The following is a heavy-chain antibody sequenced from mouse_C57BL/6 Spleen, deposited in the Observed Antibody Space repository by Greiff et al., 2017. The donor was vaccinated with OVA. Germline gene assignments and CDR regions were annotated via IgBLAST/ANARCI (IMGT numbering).Heavy chain of an antibody. CDR3: ARTAQATPMDY. CDR2: IYPGDGDT. CDR1: GYAFSSSW. D-gene: IGHD3-2*02. V-gene: IGHV1-82*01. J-gene: IGHJ4*01. Sequence: QVQLQQSGPELVKPGASVKISCKASGYAFSSSWMNWVKQRPGKGLEWIGRIYPGDGDTNYNGKFKGKATLTADKSSSTAYMQLSSLTSEDSAVYFCARTAQATPMDYWGQGTSVTVSS.